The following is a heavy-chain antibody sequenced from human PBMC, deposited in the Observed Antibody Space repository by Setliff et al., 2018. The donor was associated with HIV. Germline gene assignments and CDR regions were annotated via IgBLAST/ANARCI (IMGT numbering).Heavy chain of an antibody. CDR1: GYIFSAYH. CDR2: INPNSGGT. J-gene: IGHJ4*02. CDR3: AGTRGLSERALDY. D-gene: IGHD1-26*01. Sequence: ASVKVSCKASGYIFSAYHIHWVRQGPGQGFEWMGRINPNSGGTHYAQKFQGRVTMTGDTSISTAYMELNRLTSADTAIYFCAGTRGLSERALDYWGQGTLVTVSS. V-gene: IGHV1-2*06.